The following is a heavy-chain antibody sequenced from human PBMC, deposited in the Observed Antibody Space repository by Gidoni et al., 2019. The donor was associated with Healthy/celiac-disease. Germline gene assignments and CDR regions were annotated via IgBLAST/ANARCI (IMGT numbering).Heavy chain of an antibody. J-gene: IGHJ1*01. V-gene: IGHV4-31*03. Sequence: QVQLQESGPGLVKPSQTLSLTCTVSGGSITRGGYYWSWIRQHPGKGLEWIGYIYYSGSTYYNPSLKSRVTISVDTYKNQFSLKLSSVTAADTAVYYCARGGLPDYGDYEYFQHWGQGTLVTVSS. CDR2: IYYSGST. D-gene: IGHD4-17*01. CDR3: ARGGLPDYGDYEYFQH. CDR1: GGSITRGGYY.